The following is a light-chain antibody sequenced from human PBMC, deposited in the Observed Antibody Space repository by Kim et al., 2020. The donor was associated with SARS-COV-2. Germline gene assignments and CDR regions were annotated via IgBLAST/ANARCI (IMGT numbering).Light chain of an antibody. Sequence: SYELTQPTSVSVSPGQTASITCSGDKLGDKYACWYQQKPGQSPVLVIYQDSKRPSGIPERFSGSNSGNTATLTISGTQAMDEADYYCQAWDSSTAVFGGGTQLPVL. J-gene: IGLJ2*01. V-gene: IGLV3-1*01. CDR2: QDS. CDR1: KLGDKY. CDR3: QAWDSSTAV.